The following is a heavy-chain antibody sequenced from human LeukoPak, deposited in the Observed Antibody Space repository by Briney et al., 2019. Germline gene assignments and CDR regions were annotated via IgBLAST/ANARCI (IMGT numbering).Heavy chain of an antibody. J-gene: IGHJ4*02. V-gene: IGHV3-21*01. CDR3: ARVSSEYSYGHPYYFDY. Sequence: GGSLRLSCTGSGFTFSSYSMNWVRQAPGKGLEWVSSISSSSSYRYYEESVKGRFSISRDNARNSLYLQMNSLRAEDTAVYYCARVSSEYSYGHPYYFDYWGQGTLVTVSS. CDR1: GFTFSSYS. D-gene: IGHD5-18*01. CDR2: ISSSSSYR.